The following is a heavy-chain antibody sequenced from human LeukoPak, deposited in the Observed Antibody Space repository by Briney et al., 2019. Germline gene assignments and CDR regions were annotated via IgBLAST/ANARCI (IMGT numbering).Heavy chain of an antibody. CDR3: ARGGYFSRFDP. Sequence: SETLSLTCTVSGGSISSHYWSWIRQPPGKGLEWIGYIYYSGSTNYNPSLKSRVTISVDTSKNQFSLKLSSVTAADTAVYYCARGGYFSRFDPWGQGTLVTVSS. D-gene: IGHD5-18*01. CDR2: IYYSGST. V-gene: IGHV4-59*11. J-gene: IGHJ5*02. CDR1: GGSISSHY.